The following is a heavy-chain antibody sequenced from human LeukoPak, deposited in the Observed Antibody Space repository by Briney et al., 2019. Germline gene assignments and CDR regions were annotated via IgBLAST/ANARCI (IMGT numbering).Heavy chain of an antibody. CDR3: ARGKRGVRGVPYYYYYYMDV. J-gene: IGHJ6*03. CDR1: GGSFSGYY. CDR2: INHSGST. Sequence: SETLSLTCAVYGGSFSGYYWSWIRQPPGKGLEWIGEINHSGSTNYNPSLKSRVTISVDTSKNQFSLKLSSVTAADTAVYYCARGKRGVRGVPYYYYYYMDVWGKGTTVTISS. D-gene: IGHD3-10*01. V-gene: IGHV4-34*01.